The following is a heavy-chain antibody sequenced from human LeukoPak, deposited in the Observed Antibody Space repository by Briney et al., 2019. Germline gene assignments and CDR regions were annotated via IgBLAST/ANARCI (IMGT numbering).Heavy chain of an antibody. CDR1: GFTLSSYS. J-gene: IGHJ4*02. D-gene: IGHD3-3*01. V-gene: IGHV3-48*01. CDR3: ARVHYDFWSGYYKIDY. CDR2: ISSSSSTI. Sequence: GGSLRLSCAASGFTLSSYSMNWVRQAPGKGLERVSYISSSSSTIYYADSVKGRFTISRDNAKNSLYLQMNSLRAEDTAVYYCARVHYDFWSGYYKIDYWGQGTLVTVSS.